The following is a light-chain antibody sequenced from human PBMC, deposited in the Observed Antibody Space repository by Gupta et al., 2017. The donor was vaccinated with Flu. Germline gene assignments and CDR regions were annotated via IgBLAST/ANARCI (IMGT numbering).Light chain of an antibody. CDR3: CSYAGWYTNYV. V-gene: IGLV2-11*03. J-gene: IGLJ1*01. Sequence: VTISCTGTSSDVGGYNYVSWYQQHPGKAPKLMISDVNKRPSGVPDRFSGSKSGNTASLTISGLQPEDEADYYCCSYAGWYTNYVFGTGTEVTVL. CDR2: DVN. CDR1: SSDVGGYNY.